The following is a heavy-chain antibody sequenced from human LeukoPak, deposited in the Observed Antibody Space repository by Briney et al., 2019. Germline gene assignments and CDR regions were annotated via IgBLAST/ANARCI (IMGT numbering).Heavy chain of an antibody. V-gene: IGHV3-74*01. CDR2: INSDGSGT. D-gene: IGHD5-18*01. CDR1: GFTFSSYW. J-gene: IGHJ4*02. CDR3: VRDGGTAMVPFDY. Sequence: GGSLRLSCAASGFTFSSYWMHWVRQDPGKGLVWVSRINSDGSGTKYADSVKGRFTISRDNAKNTLYLQMNNLRAEDTAVYYCVRDGGTAMVPFDYWGQGTLVTVSS.